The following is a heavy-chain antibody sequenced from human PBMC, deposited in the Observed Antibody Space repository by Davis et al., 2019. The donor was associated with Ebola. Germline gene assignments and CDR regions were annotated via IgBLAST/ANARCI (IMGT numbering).Heavy chain of an antibody. CDR1: RRTLRSYA. CDR2: IIPIFGTA. V-gene: IGHV1-69*06. D-gene: IGHD1-7*01. CDR3: ARVTLSWNYEIFYYDGMDV. Sequence: SVKVSCKASRRTLRSYAISWVRHAPGQGLEWMGGIIPIFGTANYAQKFQGRVTITADKSTSTAYMELSSLRSEDTAVYYCARVTLSWNYEIFYYDGMDVWGQGTTVTVSS. J-gene: IGHJ6*02.